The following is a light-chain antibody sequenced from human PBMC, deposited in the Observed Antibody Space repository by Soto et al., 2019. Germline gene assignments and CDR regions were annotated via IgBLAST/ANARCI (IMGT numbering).Light chain of an antibody. CDR2: AAS. Sequence: DIQMTQSPSSLSASVGDRVTITCRASQTISTHLNWYQQKPGKAPKLLIYAASTLQSGVPSRFSGSGSGTDFTLTIKMLQPEDFATYYCQQSLTIPYTFGQGTTLEIK. CDR1: QTISTH. CDR3: QQSLTIPYT. V-gene: IGKV1-39*01. J-gene: IGKJ2*01.